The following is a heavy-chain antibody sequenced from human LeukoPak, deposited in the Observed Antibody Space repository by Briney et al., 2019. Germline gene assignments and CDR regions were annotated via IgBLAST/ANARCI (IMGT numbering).Heavy chain of an antibody. V-gene: IGHV4-39*01. Sequence: SETLPLTCTVSGGSISSSSYYWGWIRQPPGKGLEWIGSIYYSGSTYYNPSLKSRVTISVDTSKNQFSLKLSSVTAVDTAVYYCARQVAAADDYWGQGTLVTVSS. CDR2: IYYSGST. D-gene: IGHD6-13*01. CDR1: GGSISSSSYY. J-gene: IGHJ4*02. CDR3: ARQVAAADDY.